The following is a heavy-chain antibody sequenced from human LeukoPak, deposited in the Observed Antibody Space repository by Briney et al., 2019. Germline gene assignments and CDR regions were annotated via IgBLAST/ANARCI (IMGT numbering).Heavy chain of an antibody. CDR1: GFGFGEYE. J-gene: IGHJ6*02. Sequence: GGSLRLSCAASGFGFGEYEMNWVRQAPGKGLEWIADISGRGGSIFYGDSAEGRFTISRDDAKNSLYLQMNGLRVEDTAIYYCAKDFPHYYEVPHGMDVWGQGTTVTV. D-gene: IGHD3-22*01. CDR3: AKDFPHYYEVPHGMDV. V-gene: IGHV3-48*03. CDR2: ISGRGGSI.